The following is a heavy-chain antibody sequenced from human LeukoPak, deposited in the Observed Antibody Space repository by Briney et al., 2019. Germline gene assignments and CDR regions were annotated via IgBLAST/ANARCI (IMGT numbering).Heavy chain of an antibody. CDR3: AKDSRGMDV. J-gene: IGHJ6*02. Sequence: GGSLRLSCAASGFTFSSYGTHWVRQAPGKGLEWVAFIRYDGSNKYYADSVKGRFTISRDNSKNTLYLQVNSLRAEDTAVYYCAKDSRGMDVWGQGTTVTVSS. CDR2: IRYDGSNK. CDR1: GFTFSSYG. V-gene: IGHV3-30*02.